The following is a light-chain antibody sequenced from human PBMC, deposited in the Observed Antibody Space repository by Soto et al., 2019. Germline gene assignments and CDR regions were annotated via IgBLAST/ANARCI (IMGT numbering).Light chain of an antibody. Sequence: EIVLTQSPGTLSLSPGERATLSCRASQSVNNNYLAWYQQKPGQAPRLLIYGESSRATGIPDRFSGSGSGKDFTLTISRQEPEDFAVYYCQQYGSSQYTFGQGTKLEIK. CDR2: GES. V-gene: IGKV3-20*01. CDR3: QQYGSSQYT. J-gene: IGKJ2*01. CDR1: QSVNNNY.